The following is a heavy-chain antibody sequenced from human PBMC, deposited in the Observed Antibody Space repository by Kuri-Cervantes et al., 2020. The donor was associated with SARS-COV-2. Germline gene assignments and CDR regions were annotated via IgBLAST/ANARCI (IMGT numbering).Heavy chain of an antibody. CDR1: GFTFDDYA. D-gene: IGHD3-10*01. CDR2: ISWNSGSI. Sequence: SLKISCAASGFTFDDYAMHWVRQAPGKGLEWVSGISWNSGSIGYADSVKGRFTISRDNSKNTLYLQMNSLRAEDTAVYYCAKGYGSGSYSKYYYYYGMDVWGQGTTVTVSS. J-gene: IGHJ6*02. CDR3: AKGYGSGSYSKYYYYYGMDV. V-gene: IGHV3-9*01.